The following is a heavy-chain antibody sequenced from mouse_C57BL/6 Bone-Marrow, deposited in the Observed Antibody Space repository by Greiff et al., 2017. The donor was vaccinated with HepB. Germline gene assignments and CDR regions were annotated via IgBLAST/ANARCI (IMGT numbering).Heavy chain of an antibody. J-gene: IGHJ3*01. V-gene: IGHV1-5*01. CDR3: NYYGSSYLSWFAY. CDR2: IYPGNSDT. D-gene: IGHD1-1*01. Sequence: VHVKQSGTVLARPGASVKMSCKTSGYTFTSYWMHWVKQRPGQGLEWIGAIYPGNSDTSYNQKFKGKAKLTAVTSASTAYMELSSLTNEDSAVYYCNYYGSSYLSWFAYWGQGTLVTVSA. CDR1: GYTFTSYW.